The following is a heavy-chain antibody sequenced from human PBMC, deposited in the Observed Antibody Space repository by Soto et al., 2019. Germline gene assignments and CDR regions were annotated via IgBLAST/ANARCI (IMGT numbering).Heavy chain of an antibody. CDR1: GFTFSSYC. CDR3: SRQASYFCNGKPQYDMDV. Sequence: PGGSLRLSCAASGFTFSSYCMSWVRQAPGKGLEWVANIRYDGSEKYYVDSVKGRFTISRDNAKNTVYLQMNSLRAEDTAVYYCSRQASYFCNGKPQYDMDVWGKGTTVTVSS. D-gene: IGHD3-3*01. J-gene: IGHJ6*03. CDR2: IRYDGSEK. V-gene: IGHV3-7*01.